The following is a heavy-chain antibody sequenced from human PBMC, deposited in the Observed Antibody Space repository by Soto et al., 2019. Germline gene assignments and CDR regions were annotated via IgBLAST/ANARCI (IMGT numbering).Heavy chain of an antibody. Sequence: QVQLVQSGAEVKKPGASVKVSCKASGYTFTSCAMHWVRQAPGQRLEWMGWINAGNGNTKYSQKFQGRVTITRDTSASTAYMELSSLRSEDTAVYYCARDLLRTNFDYWGQGTLVTVSS. CDR2: INAGNGNT. J-gene: IGHJ4*02. CDR1: GYTFTSCA. CDR3: ARDLLRTNFDY. V-gene: IGHV1-3*01.